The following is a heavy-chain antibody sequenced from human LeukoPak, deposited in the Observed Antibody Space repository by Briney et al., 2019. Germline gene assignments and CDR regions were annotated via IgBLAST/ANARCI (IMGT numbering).Heavy chain of an antibody. CDR3: ARTPKRFGELYQSADY. CDR1: GYTFTNHG. J-gene: IGHJ4*02. CDR2: ISDYNGNA. D-gene: IGHD3-10*01. V-gene: IGHV1-18*01. Sequence: ASVKVSFKASGYTFTNHGITWVRQPPAQGLEWMGWISDYNGNADYAQSFQGRVTMTTDTSTNTAYMELRSLRSDDTGVYYCARTPKRFGELYQSADYWGQGTLVTVSS.